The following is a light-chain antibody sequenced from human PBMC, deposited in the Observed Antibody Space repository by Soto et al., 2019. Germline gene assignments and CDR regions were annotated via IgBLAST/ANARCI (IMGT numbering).Light chain of an antibody. Sequence: EIVLTQSPATLSLSPGERATLSCRASQSVSSSYLAWYQQKPGLAPRLLIYDASSRATGIPDRFSGSGSGTDFTLTISRLEPEDFAVYYCQQYSRSPTFGGGTKVDIK. CDR1: QSVSSSY. J-gene: IGKJ4*01. CDR2: DAS. V-gene: IGKV3D-20*01. CDR3: QQYSRSPT.